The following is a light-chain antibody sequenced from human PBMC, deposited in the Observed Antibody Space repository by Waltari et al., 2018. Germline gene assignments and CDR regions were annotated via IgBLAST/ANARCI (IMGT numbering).Light chain of an antibody. CDR2: GAS. J-gene: IGKJ3*01. CDR1: ESVSSTY. V-gene: IGKV3-20*01. Sequence: CRASESVSSTYLAWYQQKPGPAPRRVIHGASSRATGIPDRFSGSVSGTDFTLTISRLEPEDFAVYFCQQYGNSPLTFGPGTKVDIK. CDR3: QQYGNSPLT.